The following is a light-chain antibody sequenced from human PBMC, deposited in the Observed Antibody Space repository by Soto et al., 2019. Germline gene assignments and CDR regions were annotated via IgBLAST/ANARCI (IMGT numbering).Light chain of an antibody. V-gene: IGKV3-20*01. CDR1: QSVSRAY. CDR3: QHYHNSSQA. J-gene: IGKJ1*01. CDR2: GAS. Sequence: DILLTQYPATLSLSPGERATLACRASQSVSRAYLAWYQQKPGQAPRLLIYGASSRATGIPDRFSGSGSGTDFTLTISRLQPDDFAMYYCQHYHNSSQAFGQGTNV.